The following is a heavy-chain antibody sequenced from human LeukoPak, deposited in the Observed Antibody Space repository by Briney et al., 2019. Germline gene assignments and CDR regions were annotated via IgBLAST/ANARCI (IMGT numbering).Heavy chain of an antibody. Sequence: KPSETLSLTCTVSGDSISSYYWSWIRQPPGKGLEWIGYIYTSGGTNYIPSLKGRVTISIDTSKNQFSLKLSSVTAADSAVYYCARHVTAMVYFDYWGQGTLVTVSS. D-gene: IGHD5-18*01. J-gene: IGHJ4*02. CDR1: GDSISSYY. CDR2: IYTSGGT. CDR3: ARHVTAMVYFDY. V-gene: IGHV4-4*09.